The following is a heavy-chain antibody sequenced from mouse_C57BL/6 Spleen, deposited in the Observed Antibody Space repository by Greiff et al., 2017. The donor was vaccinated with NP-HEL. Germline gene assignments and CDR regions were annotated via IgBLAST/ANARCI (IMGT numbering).Heavy chain of an antibody. D-gene: IGHD2-5*01. CDR2: IHPNSGST. Sequence: VKLQQPGAELVKPGASVKLSCKASGYTFTSYWMHWVKQRPGQGLEWIGMIHPNSGSTNYNEKFKSKATLTVDKSSSTAYMQLSSLTSEDSAVYYCAIAYYSNYYWYFDVWGTGTTVTVSS. V-gene: IGHV1-64*01. CDR3: AIAYYSNYYWYFDV. CDR1: GYTFTSYW. J-gene: IGHJ1*03.